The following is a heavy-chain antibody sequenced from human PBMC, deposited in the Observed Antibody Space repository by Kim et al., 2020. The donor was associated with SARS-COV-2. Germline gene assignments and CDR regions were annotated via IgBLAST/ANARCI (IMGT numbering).Heavy chain of an antibody. CDR2: IWYDGSNK. D-gene: IGHD3-22*01. CDR1: GFTFSSYG. J-gene: IGHJ4*02. CDR3: ARENDRRFFDY. Sequence: GGSLRLSCAASGFTFSSYGMHWVRQAPGKGLEWVAVIWYDGSNKYYADSVKGRFTISRDNSKNTLYLQMNSLRAEDTAVYYCARENDRRFFDYWGQGTLVTVSS. V-gene: IGHV3-33*01.